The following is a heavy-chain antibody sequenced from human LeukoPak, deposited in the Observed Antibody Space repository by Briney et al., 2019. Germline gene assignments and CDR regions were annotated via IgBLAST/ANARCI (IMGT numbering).Heavy chain of an antibody. CDR2: INPNSGGT. CDR1: GYTFTGYY. V-gene: IGHV1-2*02. CDR3: ARDNAGDGYNLGY. Sequence: ASVKVSCKASGYTFTGYYMHWVRQAPGQGFEWMGWINPNSGGTNYAQKFQGRVTMTRDTSISTAYMELSRLRSDDTAVYYCARDNAGDGYNLGYWGQGTLVTVSS. J-gene: IGHJ4*02. D-gene: IGHD5-12*01.